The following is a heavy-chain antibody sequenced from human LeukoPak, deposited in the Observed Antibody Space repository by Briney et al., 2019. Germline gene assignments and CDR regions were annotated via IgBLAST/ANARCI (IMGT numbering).Heavy chain of an antibody. J-gene: IGHJ6*02. CDR2: ISGSGGST. Sequence: GGSLTLTCTASGFTFSRYAVSWVRQAPGKGLEWVSAISGSGGSTYYADSVKGRFTISRDNSKNTLYLQMNSLRAEDTAVYYCAKDSPSIYHPANCYYGMDVWGQGTTVTVSS. CDR1: GFTFSRYA. V-gene: IGHV3-23*01. D-gene: IGHD2-2*01. CDR3: AKDSPSIYHPANCYYGMDV.